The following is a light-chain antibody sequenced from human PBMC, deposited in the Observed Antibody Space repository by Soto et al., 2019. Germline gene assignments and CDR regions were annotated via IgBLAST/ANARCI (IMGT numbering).Light chain of an antibody. J-gene: IGLJ3*02. CDR3: AAWDDSLNAPV. Sequence: QSVLTQPPSASGTPGQRVTISCSGSSSNIGNNTVTWYHHLPGTAPKVLIYTNDQRPSGVPDRFSGSKSGTSASLAISGLQSEDEAEYYCAAWDDSLNAPVFGGGTKVTVL. CDR1: SSNIGNNT. CDR2: TND. V-gene: IGLV1-44*01.